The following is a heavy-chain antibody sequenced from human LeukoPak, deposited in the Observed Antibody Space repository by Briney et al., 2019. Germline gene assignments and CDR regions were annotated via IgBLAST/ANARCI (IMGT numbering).Heavy chain of an antibody. CDR1: GGSISSYY. Sequence: SETLSLTCTVSGGSISSYYWSWIRQPAGKGLEWIGRIYTSGSTNYNPSLKSRVTMSVDTSKNQFSLKLSSVTAADTAVYYCARERRSSDTAMALFDYWGQGTLVTVSS. CDR2: IYTSGST. D-gene: IGHD5-18*01. V-gene: IGHV4-4*07. J-gene: IGHJ4*02. CDR3: ARERRSSDTAMALFDY.